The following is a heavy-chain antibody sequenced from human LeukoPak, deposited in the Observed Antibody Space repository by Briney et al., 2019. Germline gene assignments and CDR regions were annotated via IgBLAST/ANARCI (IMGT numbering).Heavy chain of an antibody. Sequence: ASVKVSCKASGYTFTGYYMHWVRQAPGQGLEWMGGIIPIFGTANYAQKFQGRVTITADKSTSTAYMELSSLRSEDTAVYYCARDDSGSYMVVAIGAFDIWGQGTMVTVSS. D-gene: IGHD1-26*01. CDR3: ARDDSGSYMVVAIGAFDI. CDR1: GYTFTGYY. CDR2: IIPIFGTA. J-gene: IGHJ3*02. V-gene: IGHV1-69*06.